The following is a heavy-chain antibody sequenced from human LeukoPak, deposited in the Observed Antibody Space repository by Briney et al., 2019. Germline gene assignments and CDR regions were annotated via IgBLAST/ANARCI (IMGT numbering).Heavy chain of an antibody. J-gene: IGHJ4*02. CDR2: INPSGGST. CDR1: GYTFTNYY. V-gene: IGHV1-46*01. CDR3: ARDLHIDGRPEERDY. D-gene: IGHD5-24*01. Sequence: ASVKVSCKASGYTFTNYYMHWVRQAPGQGLEWMGIINPSGGSTTYAQKFQGRVTMTRDTSTSTVYMELSGLRSEDTAVYYCARDLHIDGRPEERDYWGQGTLVTVSS.